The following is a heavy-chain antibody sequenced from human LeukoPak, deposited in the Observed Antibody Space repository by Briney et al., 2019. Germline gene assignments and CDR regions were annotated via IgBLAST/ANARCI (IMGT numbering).Heavy chain of an antibody. CDR2: IGSSDSTT. CDR1: GFTFSSYE. CDR3: AKDDAWGRFYH. D-gene: IGHD3-16*01. V-gene: IGHV3-48*03. J-gene: IGHJ1*01. Sequence: GGSLRLSCVASGFTFSSYEMNWVRQAPGKGLEWLSYIGSSDSTTHYADSVKGRFTISRDNAKNSLYLQMNSLRVEDTGVYYCAKDDAWGRFYHWGQGTLVTVSS.